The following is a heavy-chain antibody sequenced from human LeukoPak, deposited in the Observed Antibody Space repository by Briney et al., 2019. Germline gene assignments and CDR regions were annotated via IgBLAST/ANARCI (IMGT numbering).Heavy chain of an antibody. CDR2: INHSGST. CDR1: GGSFSGYY. Sequence: PSETLSLTCAVYGGSFSGYYWSWIRQPPGKGLEWIGEINHSGSTNYNPSLKSRVTISVDTSKNQFSLKLSSVTAADTAVYYCARGSLNYYGSGSYWTFGRVDAFDIWGQGTMVTVSS. CDR3: ARGSLNYYGSGSYWTFGRVDAFDI. V-gene: IGHV4-34*01. D-gene: IGHD3-10*01. J-gene: IGHJ3*02.